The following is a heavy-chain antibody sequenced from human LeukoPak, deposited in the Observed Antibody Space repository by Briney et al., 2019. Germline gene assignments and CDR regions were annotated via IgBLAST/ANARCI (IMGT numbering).Heavy chain of an antibody. Sequence: SVKVSCKASGGTFSSYTISWVRQAPGQGLEWMGRIIPILGIANHAQKFQGRVTITADKSTSTAYMELSSLRSEDTAVYYCARNGGGYSYGLKGNYYYYGMDVWGQGTTVTVSS. CDR2: IIPILGIA. V-gene: IGHV1-69*02. J-gene: IGHJ6*02. CDR1: GGTFSSYT. CDR3: ARNGGGYSYGLKGNYYYYGMDV. D-gene: IGHD5-18*01.